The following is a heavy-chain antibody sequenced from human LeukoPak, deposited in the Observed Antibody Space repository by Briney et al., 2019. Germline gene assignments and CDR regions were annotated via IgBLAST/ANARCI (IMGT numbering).Heavy chain of an antibody. CDR2: ISSSSSYI. CDR1: GFTFSSYS. V-gene: IGHV3-21*01. CDR3: ARGPESPYYDFWSGYYNWFDP. D-gene: IGHD3-3*01. Sequence: GGSLRLSCAASGFTFSSYSMNWVRQAPGKGLEWVSSISSSSSYIYYADSVKGRFTISRDNAKNSLYLQMNSLRAEDTAVYYCARGPESPYYDFWSGYYNWFDPWGQGTLVTVSS. J-gene: IGHJ5*02.